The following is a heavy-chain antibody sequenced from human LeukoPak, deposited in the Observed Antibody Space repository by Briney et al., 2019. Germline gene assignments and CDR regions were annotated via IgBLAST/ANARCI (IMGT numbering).Heavy chain of an antibody. D-gene: IGHD2-2*01. CDR1: GGSISSHY. Sequence: SETLSLTCTVSGGSISSHYWSWIRQPPGKGLEWIGYIYYSGSTNYNPSLKSRVTISVDTSKNQFSLKLSSVTAADTAVYYCARGVGYCSSTSCREWFDPWGQGTLVTVSS. CDR2: IYYSGST. V-gene: IGHV4-59*11. J-gene: IGHJ5*02. CDR3: ARGVGYCSSTSCREWFDP.